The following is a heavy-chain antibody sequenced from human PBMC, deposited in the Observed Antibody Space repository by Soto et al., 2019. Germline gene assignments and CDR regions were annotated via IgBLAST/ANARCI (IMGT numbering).Heavy chain of an antibody. CDR3: AKVSQLWLIMGFDY. CDR1: GFSFSDHY. Sequence: PGGSLRLSCAASGFSFSDHYMDWVRQAPGKGLEWVGRVRNKPNSYTTNYAASVEGRFTISRDDSKNSLYLQMNSLKTEDTAVYYCAKVSQLWLIMGFDYWGQGTLVTVSS. D-gene: IGHD5-18*01. J-gene: IGHJ4*02. CDR2: VRNKPNSYTT. V-gene: IGHV3-72*01.